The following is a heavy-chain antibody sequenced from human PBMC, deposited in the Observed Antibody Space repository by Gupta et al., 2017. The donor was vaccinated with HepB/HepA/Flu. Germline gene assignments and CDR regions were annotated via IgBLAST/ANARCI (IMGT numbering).Heavy chain of an antibody. CDR1: GFSLNNYF. J-gene: IGHJ4*02. D-gene: IGHD7-27*01. Sequence: EVQLVESGGGLVQPGGSLRLSCEASGFSLNNYFLHWVRQGPGKGLEWVSQINRDGSSTAYADSVKGRFIISRDNARNTLYLQMNSLRDEDTAVYYCTGVTGDGRVGLADYWGQGTLVTVSS. V-gene: IGHV3-74*01. CDR3: TGVTGDGRVGLADY. CDR2: INRDGSST.